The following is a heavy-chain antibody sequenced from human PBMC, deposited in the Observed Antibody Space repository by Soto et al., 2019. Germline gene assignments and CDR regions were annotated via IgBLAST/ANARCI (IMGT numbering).Heavy chain of an antibody. V-gene: IGHV4-30-2*01. D-gene: IGHD1-7*01. CDR2: IYLTVFT. J-gene: IGHJ6*02. CDR1: DGALRSGGYA. Sequence: QLQLQESGSGLVNPSQTLSLTCAVIDGALRSGGYAWTWIRQPPGKGLEWIGHIYLTVFTYYNPSLKSRVTLSVDRSKNQFSLPLSSVTAADTAVYYCARGNYGSHGLDVWGQGTTVTVSS. CDR3: ARGNYGSHGLDV.